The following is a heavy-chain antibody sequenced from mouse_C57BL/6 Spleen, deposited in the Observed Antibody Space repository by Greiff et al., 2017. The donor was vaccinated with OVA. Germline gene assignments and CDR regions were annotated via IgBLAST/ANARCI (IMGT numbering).Heavy chain of an antibody. Sequence: VQLQQSGPELVKPGASVKISCKASGYTFTDYYMNWVKQSHGKSLEWIGDINPNNGGTSYNQKFKGKATLTVDKSSSTADMERRSLTSEDSAVYYGAREGGYGSSPWFAYWGQGTLVTVSA. V-gene: IGHV1-26*01. CDR3: AREGGYGSSPWFAY. D-gene: IGHD1-1*01. CDR1: GYTFTDYY. J-gene: IGHJ3*01. CDR2: INPNNGGT.